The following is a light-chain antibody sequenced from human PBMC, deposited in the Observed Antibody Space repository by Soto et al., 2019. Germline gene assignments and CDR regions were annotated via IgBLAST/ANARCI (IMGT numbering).Light chain of an antibody. CDR2: EVT. V-gene: IGLV2-8*01. CDR3: SSYAGSNILV. Sequence: QSALTQPPSASGSPGQSVTISCTGNSSDVGGYNYVSWYQQHPGKVPKLMIYEVTKRPSGVPDRFSGSKSGNTASLTVSGLQAEDEADYYCSSYAGSNILVFGGGTKLTVL. J-gene: IGLJ3*02. CDR1: SSDVGGYNY.